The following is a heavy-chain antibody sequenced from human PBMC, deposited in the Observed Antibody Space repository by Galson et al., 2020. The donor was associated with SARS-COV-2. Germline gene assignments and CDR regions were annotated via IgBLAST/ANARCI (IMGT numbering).Heavy chain of an antibody. CDR2: ISDSVVTT. V-gene: IGHV3-23*01. CDR3: AKDRVAVPGTAFDS. Sequence: GGSLRLSCAASRFSFNNYAMSWVRQAPGKGLEWVSIISDSVVTTYYADSVKGRFTISRDNSKNTLYLQMNSLRAEDTAVYYCAKDRVAVPGTAFDSWGQGSLFTVSS. D-gene: IGHD6-19*01. J-gene: IGHJ4*02. CDR1: RFSFNNYA.